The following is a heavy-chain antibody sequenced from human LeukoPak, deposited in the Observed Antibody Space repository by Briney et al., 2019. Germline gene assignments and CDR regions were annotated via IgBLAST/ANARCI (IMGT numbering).Heavy chain of an antibody. CDR2: INWNGGST. J-gene: IGHJ4*02. CDR3: ARQKTYYYDSSGYLYYFDY. CDR1: GFTFDDYG. D-gene: IGHD3-22*01. Sequence: GGSLRLSCAASGFTFDDYGMSWLRQAPGKGLEWVSGINWNGGSTGYADSVKGRFTISRDNAKNSLYLQMNSLRAEDTALYYCARQKTYYYDSSGYLYYFDYWGQGTLVTVSS. V-gene: IGHV3-20*04.